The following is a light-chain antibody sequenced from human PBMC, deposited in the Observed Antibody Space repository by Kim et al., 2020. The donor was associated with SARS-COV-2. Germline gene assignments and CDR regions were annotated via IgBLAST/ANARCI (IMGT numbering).Light chain of an antibody. CDR3: QTWATGVV. V-gene: IGLV4-69*01. CDR2: LDSDGSH. CDR1: SGHSTYA. Sequence: QPVLTQSPSASASLGASVKLTCTLSSGHSTYAIAWHQQQPEKGPRYLMKLDSDGSHNKGDGIPDRFSGSSSGAEYYLTISSLQSEDEADYYCQTWATGVVFGGGTQLTV. J-gene: IGLJ2*01.